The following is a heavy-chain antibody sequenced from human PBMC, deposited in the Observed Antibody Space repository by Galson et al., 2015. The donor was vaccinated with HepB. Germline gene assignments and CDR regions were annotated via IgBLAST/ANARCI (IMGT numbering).Heavy chain of an antibody. D-gene: IGHD3-22*01. CDR1: GFTFSNYG. CDR3: AKAHYYDSNAYYAGSKFDY. Sequence: SLRLSCAASGFTFSNYGMHWVRQAPGKGLEWVAVISYDGSTKYYADPVKGRFTISRDNSKNTLSLQMNSLRAEDTAVYFCAKAHYYDSNAYYAGSKFDYWGQGTLVTVSS. J-gene: IGHJ4*02. V-gene: IGHV3-30*18. CDR2: ISYDGSTK.